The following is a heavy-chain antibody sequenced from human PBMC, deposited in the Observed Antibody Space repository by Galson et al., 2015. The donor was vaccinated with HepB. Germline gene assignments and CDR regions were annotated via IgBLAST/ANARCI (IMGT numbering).Heavy chain of an antibody. Sequence: SLRLSCAASGFTFSSYAMHWVRQAPGKGLEWVAVISYDGSNKYYADSVKGRFTISRDNSKNTLYLQMNSLRAEDTAVYYCARELGVVAATPGYWGQGTLVTVSS. D-gene: IGHD2-15*01. CDR3: ARELGVVAATPGY. V-gene: IGHV3-30*04. CDR1: GFTFSSYA. J-gene: IGHJ4*02. CDR2: ISYDGSNK.